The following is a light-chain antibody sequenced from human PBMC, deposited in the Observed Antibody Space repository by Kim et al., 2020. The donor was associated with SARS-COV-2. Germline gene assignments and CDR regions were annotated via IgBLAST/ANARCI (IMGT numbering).Light chain of an antibody. CDR2: WAS. CDR1: QSVLYSSNNKNY. CDR3: QQYYSTPRT. V-gene: IGKV4-1*01. J-gene: IGKJ4*01. Sequence: ANINCKPSQSVLYSSNNKNYLAWYQQKPGQPPKLLIYWASTRESGVPDRFSGSGSGTDFTLTISSLQAEDVAVYYCQQYYSTPRTFGGGTKVDIK.